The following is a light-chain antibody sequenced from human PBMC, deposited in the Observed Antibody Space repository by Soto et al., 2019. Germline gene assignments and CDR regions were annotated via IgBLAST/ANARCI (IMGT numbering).Light chain of an antibody. CDR1: SSDVGNYNR. Sequence: QSALTQPPSVSGSPGQSVTISCTGTSSDVGNYNRVSWYQQPPGTAPKLMISEVSNRPSGVPDRFSGSKSGNTASLTISGLRAEDEADYYCSSYTSTSTWVFGGGTKLTVL. CDR2: EVS. CDR3: SSYTSTSTWV. V-gene: IGLV2-18*02. J-gene: IGLJ2*01.